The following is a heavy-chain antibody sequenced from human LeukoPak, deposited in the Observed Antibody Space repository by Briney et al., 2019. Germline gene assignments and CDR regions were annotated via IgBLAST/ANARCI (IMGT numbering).Heavy chain of an antibody. V-gene: IGHV4-4*02. D-gene: IGHD3-10*01. Sequence: PSETLSLTCAVSGGSISSSNWWSWVRQPPGKGLEWIGEIYHSGSTNYNPSLKSRVTISVDKSKNQFSLKLSSVTAADTAVYYCARDRDYYGSGSYDYWGQGTLVTVSS. J-gene: IGHJ4*02. CDR3: ARDRDYYGSGSYDY. CDR2: IYHSGST. CDR1: GGSISSSNW.